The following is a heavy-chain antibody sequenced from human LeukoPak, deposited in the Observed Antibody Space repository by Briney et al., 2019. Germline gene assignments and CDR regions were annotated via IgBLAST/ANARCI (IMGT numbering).Heavy chain of an antibody. Sequence: ASVKVSCKASGYTFTGYYMHWVRQAPGQGLEWMGWINPNSGGTNYAQKFQGRVTMTRETSISTAYMELSRLRSDDTAVYYCARERYYYDSSGAFDYWGQGTLVTVSS. CDR1: GYTFTGYY. V-gene: IGHV1-2*02. CDR3: ARERYYYDSSGAFDY. D-gene: IGHD3-22*01. J-gene: IGHJ4*02. CDR2: INPNSGGT.